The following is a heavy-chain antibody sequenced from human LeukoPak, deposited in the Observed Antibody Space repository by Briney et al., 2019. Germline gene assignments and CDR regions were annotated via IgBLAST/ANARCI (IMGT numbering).Heavy chain of an antibody. CDR3: AREGRQLWPNTDY. Sequence: PSETLSLTCTVSGGSISSGGYYWSWIRQHPGKGLEWIGYIYYSGSTYYNPSLKSRVTISVDTSKNQFSLKLSSVTAADTAVYYCAREGRQLWPNTDYWGQGTLVTVSS. D-gene: IGHD5-18*01. CDR2: IYYSGST. CDR1: GGSISSGGYY. J-gene: IGHJ4*02. V-gene: IGHV4-31*03.